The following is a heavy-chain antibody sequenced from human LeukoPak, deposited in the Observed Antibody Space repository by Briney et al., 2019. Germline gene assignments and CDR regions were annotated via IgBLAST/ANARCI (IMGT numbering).Heavy chain of an antibody. J-gene: IGHJ4*02. D-gene: IGHD5-24*01. CDR1: GGSISSGGYY. CDR2: IYHSGST. Sequence: SQTLSLTCTVSGGSISSGGYYWSWIRQPRGKGLEWIGYIYHSGSTYYNPSLKSRVTISVDRSKNQFSLKLSSVTAADTAVYYCARTLSGYNHFDYWGQGTLVTVSS. V-gene: IGHV4-30-2*01. CDR3: ARTLSGYNHFDY.